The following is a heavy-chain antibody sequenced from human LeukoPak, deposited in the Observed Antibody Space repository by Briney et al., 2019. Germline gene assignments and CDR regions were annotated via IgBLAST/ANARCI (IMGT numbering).Heavy chain of an antibody. CDR2: FYHSGSP. V-gene: IGHV4-30-2*01. D-gene: IGHD4-17*01. J-gene: IGHJ4*02. CDR3: ARSTYGDFVLFDF. Sequence: SSETLSLTCAVSGDSVSSGGYSWSWLRQPPGKGLERIGYFYHSGSPYYNPSLKSRVTLSVDMSTNQFSLNLTSVTAADMAVYYCARSTYGDFVLFDFWGQGILVTVSS. CDR1: GDSVSSGGYS.